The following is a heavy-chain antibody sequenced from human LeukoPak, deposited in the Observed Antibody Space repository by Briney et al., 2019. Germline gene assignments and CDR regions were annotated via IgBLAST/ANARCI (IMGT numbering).Heavy chain of an antibody. D-gene: IGHD3-3*01. J-gene: IGHJ6*02. CDR3: ARGRAAPRSSAILRFLEWSPLGMDV. CDR1: GFTFSSYA. Sequence: GGSLRLSCAASGFTFSSYAMHWVRQAPGKGLEWVAVISYDGSNKYYADSVKGRFTISRDNSKNTLYLQMNSLRAEDTAVYYCARGRAAPRSSAILRFLEWSPLGMDVWGQGTTVTVSS. CDR2: ISYDGSNK. V-gene: IGHV3-30-3*01.